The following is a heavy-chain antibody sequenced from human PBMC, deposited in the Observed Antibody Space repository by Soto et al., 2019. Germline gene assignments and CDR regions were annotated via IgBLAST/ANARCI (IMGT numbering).Heavy chain of an antibody. D-gene: IGHD1-26*01. V-gene: IGHV3-23*01. CDR2: ISGSDSST. CDR1: GFTFSSYA. Sequence: GGSLRLSCAASGFTFSSYAMNWVRQAPGKGLEWVSVISGSDSSTYYADSVKGRFTISRDNSKNTLYLQMNSLGAEDTAVYYCARDFVVGGPTINYYYGMDVWGQGTTVTVSS. CDR3: ARDFVVGGPTINYYYGMDV. J-gene: IGHJ6*02.